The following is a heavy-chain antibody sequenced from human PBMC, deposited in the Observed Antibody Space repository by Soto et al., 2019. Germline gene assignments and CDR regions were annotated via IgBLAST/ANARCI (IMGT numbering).Heavy chain of an antibody. CDR1: GGSFSGYY. V-gene: IGHV4-34*01. CDR2: VNHSGST. J-gene: IGHJ4*02. CDR3: ARDLRDRPDY. Sequence: QVQLQQWGAGLLKPSETLSLTCAVYGGSFSGYYWSWIRQPPGKGLGWIGEVNHSGSTNYNPSLKSRVTISVDTSKNQFSLKLSSVTAADTAVYYCARDLRDRPDYWGQGTLVTVSS. D-gene: IGHD3-22*01.